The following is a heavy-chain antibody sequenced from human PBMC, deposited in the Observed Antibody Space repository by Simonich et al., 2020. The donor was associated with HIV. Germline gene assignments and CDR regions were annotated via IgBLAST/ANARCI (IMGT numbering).Heavy chain of an antibody. CDR2: INHRGST. CDR1: GGSFCGYY. D-gene: IGHD3-22*01. CDR3: ARGVDLYDSSPRGFDY. V-gene: IGHV4-34*01. Sequence: QVQLQQWGAGLLKPSETLSLTCAVYGGSFCGYYWNWIRQPPGKGLEWIGEINHRGSTNHNPSLMSRVTISVDTSKNQFSLKLSAVTAADTAVYYCARGVDLYDSSPRGFDYWAQGTLVTVSS. J-gene: IGHJ4*02.